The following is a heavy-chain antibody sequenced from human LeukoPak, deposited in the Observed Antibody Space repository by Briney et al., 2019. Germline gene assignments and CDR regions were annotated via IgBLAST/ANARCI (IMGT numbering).Heavy chain of an antibody. V-gene: IGHV3-48*04. CDR3: ARKYCSTTSCLFDN. D-gene: IGHD2-2*01. CDR1: GFTFSSFS. J-gene: IGHJ4*02. Sequence: GGSLRLSCAASGFTFSSFSMNWVRQAPGKGLQWVSDISSSGTTIYYADSVKGRFTISRDNAKNSLYLQMNSLRAEDTAVYYCARKYCSTTSCLFDNWGQGTLVTVSS. CDR2: ISSSGTTI.